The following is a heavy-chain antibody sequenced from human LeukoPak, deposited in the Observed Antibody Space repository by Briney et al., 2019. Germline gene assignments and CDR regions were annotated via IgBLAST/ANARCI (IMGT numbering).Heavy chain of an antibody. CDR1: GGSISSGDYY. D-gene: IGHD4-17*01. V-gene: IGHV4-30-4*01. CDR2: IYYSGST. CDR3: ARDFGRYGDYDVLGY. J-gene: IGHJ4*02. Sequence: KPSETLSLTCTVSGGSISSGDYYWRWIRQPPGKGLEWIGYIYYSGSTYYNPSLKSRVTISVDTSKNQFSLKLSSVTAADTAVYYCARDFGRYGDYDVLGYWGQGTLVTVSS.